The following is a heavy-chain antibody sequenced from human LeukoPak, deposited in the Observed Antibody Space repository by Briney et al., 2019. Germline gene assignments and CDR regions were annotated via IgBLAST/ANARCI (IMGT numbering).Heavy chain of an antibody. J-gene: IGHJ3*02. CDR3: ARFYFDSAPAAFDI. CDR2: ISNSWST. V-gene: IGHV4-39*07. CDR1: GDSISSSPYY. Sequence: PSETLSLTCTVSGDSISSSPYYWGWIRQPPGKGLEWIGSISNSWSTYYNTSLRSRVTISVDTSKNQFSLNLNSVTAADTAVYYCARFYFDSAPAAFDIWGQGTTVTVSS. D-gene: IGHD3-22*01.